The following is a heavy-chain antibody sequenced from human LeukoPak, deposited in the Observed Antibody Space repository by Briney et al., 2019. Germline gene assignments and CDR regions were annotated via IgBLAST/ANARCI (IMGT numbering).Heavy chain of an antibody. J-gene: IGHJ4*02. Sequence: SQTLSLTCAISGXXVSXNTAAWXXXXQXXSRGLEWLGRTYYRSKWSNDYAVXVKSRITINPDTSKNQFSLLLNSVTPEDTAVYYCAXXWYGGSYYRFDYWGQGTLVTVSS. D-gene: IGHD1-26*01. CDR1: GXXVSXNTAA. V-gene: IGHV6-1*01. CDR2: TYYRSKWSN. CDR3: AXXWYGGSYYRFDY.